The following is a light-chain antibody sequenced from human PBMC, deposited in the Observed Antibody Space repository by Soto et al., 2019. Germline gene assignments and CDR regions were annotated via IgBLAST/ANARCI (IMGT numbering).Light chain of an antibody. Sequence: QSVLTQPPSASGSPGQSVTISCTGTSSDVGGYNYVSWYHQHPGKAPKLMFFEVSKRPSGVPFRFFGSNSGNTASLSFFGLQAEDEADYYCSSYAGTNNLGVFGTGTRSPP. CDR1: SSDVGGYNY. CDR2: EVS. V-gene: IGLV2-8*01. CDR3: SSYAGTNNLGV. J-gene: IGLJ1*01.